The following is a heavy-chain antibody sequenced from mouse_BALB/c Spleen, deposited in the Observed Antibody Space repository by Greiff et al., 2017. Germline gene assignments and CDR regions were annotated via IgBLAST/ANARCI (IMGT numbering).Heavy chain of an antibody. J-gene: IGHJ2*01. CDR2: LDPANGNT. D-gene: IGHD1-1*01. Sequence: EVQLQQSGAELVKPGASVKLSCTASGFNIKDTYMHWVKQRPEQGLEWIGRLDPANGNTKYDPKFQGKATITSDTSSNTAYLQLSSLTSEDTAVYYCAGIYYYGDYWGQGTTLTVSS. CDR3: AGIYYYGDY. CDR1: GFNIKDTY. V-gene: IGHV14-3*02.